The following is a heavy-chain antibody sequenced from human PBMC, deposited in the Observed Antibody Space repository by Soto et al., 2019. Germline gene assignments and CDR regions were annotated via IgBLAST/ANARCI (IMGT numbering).Heavy chain of an antibody. CDR1: GYSINSGYY. CDR2: IYHSGST. CDR3: ARAHSSGPTWSGWFDP. J-gene: IGHJ5*02. D-gene: IGHD6-19*01. V-gene: IGHV4-38-2*01. Sequence: PSETLSLTCAVSGYSINSGYYWGWIRQPPGKGLEWIGTIYHSGSTYYNSSLKSRVTISVDTSKNQFSLKLSSLTAADTAVYYCARAHSSGPTWSGWFDPWGQGTLVTSPQ.